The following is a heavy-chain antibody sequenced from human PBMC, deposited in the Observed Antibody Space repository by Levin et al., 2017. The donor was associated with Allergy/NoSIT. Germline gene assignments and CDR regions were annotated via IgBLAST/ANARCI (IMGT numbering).Heavy chain of an antibody. J-gene: IGHJ4*02. CDR2: ISWNSGNI. CDR1: GFTFDDYA. V-gene: IGHV3-9*01. D-gene: IGHD2-21*02. CDR3: AKDAGVVTMYEYFDY. Sequence: GGSLRLSCAASGFTFDDYAMHWVRQAPGKGLEWVSGISWNSGNIGYADSVKGRFTISRDNAKNTLYLQMHSLRAEDTALYYCAKDAGVVTMYEYFDYWGQGTLVTVAS.